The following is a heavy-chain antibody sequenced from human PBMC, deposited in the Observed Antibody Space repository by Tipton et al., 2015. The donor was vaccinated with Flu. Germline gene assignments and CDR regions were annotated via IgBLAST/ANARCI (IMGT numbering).Heavy chain of an antibody. Sequence: TLSLTCAVSGGSINNTLYSWSWVRQPPGKGLEWIGYIFHSGSTFHNPSLKSRVTISVDSSKNQFSLRLSSVTAADTAVYYCARRDYSNYVSEPKNWFDPWGQGTLVTVSS. CDR2: IFHSGST. D-gene: IGHD4-11*01. J-gene: IGHJ5*02. CDR1: GGSINNTLYS. V-gene: IGHV4-30-2*01. CDR3: ARRDYSNYVSEPKNWFDP.